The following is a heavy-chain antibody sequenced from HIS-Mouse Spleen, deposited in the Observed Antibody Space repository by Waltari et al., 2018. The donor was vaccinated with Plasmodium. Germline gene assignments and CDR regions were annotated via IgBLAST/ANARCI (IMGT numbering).Heavy chain of an antibody. J-gene: IGHJ2*01. CDR1: GFPFSTSR. CDR3: AREDILTGYYNDYWYFDL. Sequence: EVQLVESGGGLVTPGGSLRLSCAASGFPFSTSRMHWVRQAPGKGLEWVSSISSSSSYIYYADSVKGRFTISRDNAKNSLYLQMNSLRAEDTAVYYCAREDILTGYYNDYWYFDLWGRGTLVTVSS. CDR2: ISSSSSYI. V-gene: IGHV3-21*01. D-gene: IGHD3-9*01.